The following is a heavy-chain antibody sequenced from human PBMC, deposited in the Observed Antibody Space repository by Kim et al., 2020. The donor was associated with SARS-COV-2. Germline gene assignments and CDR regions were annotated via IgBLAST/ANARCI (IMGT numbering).Heavy chain of an antibody. Sequence: SETLSLTCTVSGGSISSSSYYWGWIRQPPGKGLEWIGSIYYSGSTYYNPSLKSRVTISVDTSKNQFSLKLSSVTAADTAVYYCARHDPIERAFGVAAVGMDVWGQGTTVTVSS. CDR1: GGSISSSSYY. CDR3: ARHDPIERAFGVAAVGMDV. V-gene: IGHV4-39*01. D-gene: IGHD3-3*01. J-gene: IGHJ6*02. CDR2: IYYSGST.